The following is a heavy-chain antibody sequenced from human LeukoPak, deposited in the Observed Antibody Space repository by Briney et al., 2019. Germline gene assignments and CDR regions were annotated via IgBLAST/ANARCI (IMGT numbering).Heavy chain of an antibody. D-gene: IGHD6-19*01. CDR3: ARGGQSSSWFWID. CDR2: IKQDGSEK. J-gene: IGHJ4*02. Sequence: GGSLRLSCAASGLTFSRYWMTWVRQAPGKGPEWVATIKQDGSEKYYVDSVKGRFTISRDNTKNSLYLQVNTLRAEDTAVYYCARGGQSSSWFWIDWGQGTQVTVSS. V-gene: IGHV3-7*01. CDR1: GLTFSRYW.